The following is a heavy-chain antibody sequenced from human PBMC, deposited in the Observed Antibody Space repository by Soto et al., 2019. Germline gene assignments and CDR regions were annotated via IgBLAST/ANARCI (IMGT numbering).Heavy chain of an antibody. CDR3: ARDRYFGSGTYYNFYSGMDV. Sequence: SETLSLTCTVSGGSINSGDYYWTWVRQPPGKGLEWIGNIFHSGSTYYTPSLQSRVTISLDTSKNHFSLKLSSVTPADTAVYYCARDRYFGSGTYYNFYSGMDVWGQGTTVTV. CDR2: IFHSGST. D-gene: IGHD3-10*01. V-gene: IGHV4-30-4*01. CDR1: GGSINSGDYY. J-gene: IGHJ6*02.